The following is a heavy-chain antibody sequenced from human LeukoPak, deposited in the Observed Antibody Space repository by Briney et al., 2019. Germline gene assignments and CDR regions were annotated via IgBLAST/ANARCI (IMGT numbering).Heavy chain of an antibody. V-gene: IGHV3-30-3*01. Sequence: GGSLRLSCAASGFTFSSYAMHWVRQAPGKGLEWVAVISYDGNKEHYAESVKGRFTISRDNSKNTVYLQMNSLKTEDTAVHFCARDASLRFLEWLGDYWGQGTLVTVSS. CDR3: ARDASLRFLEWLGDY. CDR1: GFTFSSYA. D-gene: IGHD3-3*01. J-gene: IGHJ4*02. CDR2: ISYDGNKE.